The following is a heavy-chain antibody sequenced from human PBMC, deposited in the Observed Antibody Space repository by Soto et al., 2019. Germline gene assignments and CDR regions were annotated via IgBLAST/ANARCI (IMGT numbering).Heavy chain of an antibody. Sequence: QVLLVQSGGDVKKAGSSVQVSSQTFAGTFSTFTLSSVREARGKGLLWMGSIIPFLNMSHIEATFPGRLTITADESTSTAYTEVGSVSSEDTAIYFCGTLGAQNDHWGHGTRVTVSS. V-gene: IGHV1-69*18. CDR3: GTLGAQNDH. CDR1: AGTFSTFT. D-gene: IGHD3-16*01. J-gene: IGHJ5*02. CDR2: IIPFLNMS.